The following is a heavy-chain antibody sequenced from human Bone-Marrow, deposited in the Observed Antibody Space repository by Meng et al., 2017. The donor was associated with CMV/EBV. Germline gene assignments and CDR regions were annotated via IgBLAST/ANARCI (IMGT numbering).Heavy chain of an antibody. Sequence: GSLRLSCAVYGGSFSAYYWSWIRQPPGKGLEWIGEINHSGSTNYNPSLKSRVTISADTSKNQFSLKLSSVTAADTAVYYCARDEVTLIYGMDVWGQGTTVTVSS. CDR1: GGSFSAYY. CDR3: ARDEVTLIYGMDV. CDR2: INHSGST. V-gene: IGHV4-34*01. J-gene: IGHJ6*02. D-gene: IGHD4-23*01.